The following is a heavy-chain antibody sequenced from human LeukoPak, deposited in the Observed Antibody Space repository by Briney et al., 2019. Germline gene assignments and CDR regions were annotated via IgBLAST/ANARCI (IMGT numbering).Heavy chain of an antibody. D-gene: IGHD2-15*01. V-gene: IGHV4-34*01. CDR2: INHSGST. CDR3: ARGTIDIVVVVAATPPLSYYYHYMDV. CDR1: GFTVSSNY. Sequence: GSLRLSCAASGFTVSSNYMSWVRQAPGKGLEWIGEINHSGSTNYNPSLKSRVTISVDTSKNQFSLKLSSVTAADTAVYYCARGTIDIVVVVAATPPLSYYYHYMDVWGKGTTVTVSS. J-gene: IGHJ6*03.